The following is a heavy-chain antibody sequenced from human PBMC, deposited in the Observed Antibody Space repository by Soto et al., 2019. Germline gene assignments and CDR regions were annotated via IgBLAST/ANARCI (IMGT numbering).Heavy chain of an antibody. CDR1: GYTFTGYY. J-gene: IGHJ6*02. CDR2: INPNSGGT. CDR3: ARGGLAASSYYYYGMGV. Sequence: ASVKVSCKASGYTFTGYYMHWVRQAPGQGLEWMGWINPNSGGTNYAQKFQGWVTMTRDTSISTAYMELSRLRSDDTAVYYCARGGLAASSYYYYGMGVWGRGTTVTVSS. D-gene: IGHD6-13*01. V-gene: IGHV1-2*04.